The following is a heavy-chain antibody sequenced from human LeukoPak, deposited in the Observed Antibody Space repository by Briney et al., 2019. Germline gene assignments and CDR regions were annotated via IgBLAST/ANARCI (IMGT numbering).Heavy chain of an antibody. V-gene: IGHV3-30*04. CDR1: GFTFSNYA. Sequence: PGRSLRLSCAASGFTFSNYAMHWVRQAPGKGLEWVAVISYDGSNKYYADSVKGRFTISRDNSKNSLYLQMNSLRAEDTAVYYCVRDNPRCCGVIPAKVDDYWGQGTLVTVSS. D-gene: IGHD2-15*01. J-gene: IGHJ4*02. CDR2: ISYDGSNK. CDR3: VRDNPRCCGVIPAKVDDY.